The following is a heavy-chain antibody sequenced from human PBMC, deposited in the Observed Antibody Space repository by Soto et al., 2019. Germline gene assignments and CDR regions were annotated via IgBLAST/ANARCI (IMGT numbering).Heavy chain of an antibody. Sequence: EVQLVESGGGLVKPGGSLRLSCAASGFTYSNAWMNWVRQAPGKGLEWVGRIKSNTDGGTTDYAAPVKGRFTISRDDSKNTLYLQMNSLKTEDTAVYYCTTVAASYDFWSGYSVNAHFDYWGQGTLVTVSS. J-gene: IGHJ4*02. D-gene: IGHD3-3*01. CDR1: GFTYSNAW. V-gene: IGHV3-15*07. CDR2: IKSNTDGGTT. CDR3: TTVAASYDFWSGYSVNAHFDY.